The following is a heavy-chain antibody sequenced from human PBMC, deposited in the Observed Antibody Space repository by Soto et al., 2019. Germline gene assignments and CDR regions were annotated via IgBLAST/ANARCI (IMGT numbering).Heavy chain of an antibody. CDR2: IYYSGST. V-gene: IGHV4-39*01. D-gene: IGHD4-4*01. J-gene: IGHJ4*02. CDR1: GGSISSSSYY. Sequence: SETLSLTCTVSGGSISSSSYYWGWIRQPPGKGLEWIGSIYYSGSTYYNPSLKSRVTISVDTSKNQFSLKLSSVTAADTAVYYCARQGTTMILDYFDYRGQRTLVTVSS. CDR3: ARQGTTMILDYFDY.